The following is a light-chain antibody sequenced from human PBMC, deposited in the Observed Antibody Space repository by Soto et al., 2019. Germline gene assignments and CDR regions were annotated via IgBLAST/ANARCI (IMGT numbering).Light chain of an antibody. CDR1: QSISNS. CDR2: AAS. CDR3: QQSYTTPPEWT. V-gene: IGKV1-39*01. Sequence: DVQMTQSPSSLSASVGDRVTITCRASQSISNSLNWYQQKPGRAPKLLIYAASSLQSGVPSRFSGSESGTDFTLTISSLQPEDFATYYCQQSYTTPPEWTFGQGTKVEIK. J-gene: IGKJ1*01.